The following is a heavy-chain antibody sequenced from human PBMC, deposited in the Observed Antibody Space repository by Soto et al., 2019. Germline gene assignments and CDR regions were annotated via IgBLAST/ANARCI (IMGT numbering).Heavy chain of an antibody. CDR3: ARDPGYSGSYGDAFDI. J-gene: IGHJ3*02. D-gene: IGHD1-26*01. CDR2: ISSSSSYI. Sequence: EVQLVESGGGLVKPGGSLRLSCAASGFTFSSYSMNWVRQAPGKGLEWVSSISSSSSYIYYADSVKGRFTISRDNAKNSLYLQMNTLRAEDTAVYYCARDPGYSGSYGDAFDIRVQGTMVTVSS. CDR1: GFTFSSYS. V-gene: IGHV3-21*01.